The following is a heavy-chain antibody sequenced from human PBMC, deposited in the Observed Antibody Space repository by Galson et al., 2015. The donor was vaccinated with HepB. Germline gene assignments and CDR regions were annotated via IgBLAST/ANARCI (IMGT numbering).Heavy chain of an antibody. CDR1: GFTVSSNY. J-gene: IGHJ6*02. D-gene: IGHD6-19*01. CDR3: ARDGGYSSGWYPLDV. V-gene: IGHV3-66*01. Sequence: SLRLSCAASGFTVSSNYMSWVRQASGKGLEWVSVIYSGGSTYYADSVKGRFTISRDNSKNTLYLQMNSLRAEDTAVYYCARDGGYSSGWYPLDVWGQGTTVTVSS. CDR2: IYSGGST.